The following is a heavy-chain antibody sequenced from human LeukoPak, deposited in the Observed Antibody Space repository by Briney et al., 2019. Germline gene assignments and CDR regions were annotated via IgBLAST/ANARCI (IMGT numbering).Heavy chain of an antibody. CDR3: AREAAVAGDDLFDY. D-gene: IGHD6-19*01. Sequence: SETLSLPCTVSGGSLRRSSYYWGSIRQPPGKGLEWVESILYSGSTYYNPSRKSRVTISVDTSKNQFSLKLSSVTAADTAVYYCAREAAVAGDDLFDYWGQGTLVTVS. CDR1: GGSLRRSSYY. CDR2: ILYSGST. J-gene: IGHJ4*02. V-gene: IGHV4-39*07.